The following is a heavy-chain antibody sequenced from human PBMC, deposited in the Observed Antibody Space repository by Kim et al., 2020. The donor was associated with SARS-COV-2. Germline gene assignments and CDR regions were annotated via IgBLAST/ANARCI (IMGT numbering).Heavy chain of an antibody. D-gene: IGHD1-26*01. CDR3: AGGHFSGSGYYFNY. Sequence: GGSLRLSCAASGYTVSSCYMHWVRQAPGKGLVWVSCIYSGGNSTSYAASVKGRFTITGDTAKTLLHQIINILTAETAADYYCAGGHFSGSGYYFNY. CDR2: IYSGGNST. V-gene: IGHV3-74*01. J-gene: IGHJ4*01. CDR1: GYTVSSCY.